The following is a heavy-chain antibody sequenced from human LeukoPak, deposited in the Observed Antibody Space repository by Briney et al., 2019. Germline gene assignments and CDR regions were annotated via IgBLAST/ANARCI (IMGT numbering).Heavy chain of an antibody. J-gene: IGHJ4*02. Sequence: GGSLRLACAASGFTFSCYAMSWVRQAPGKGLEWVSAISGSGGSTYYADSVKGRFTIARDNSKNTMYLQMNSLRAEDTAVYYCAKGRGYSGYDLVDYWGQGTLVTVSS. CDR3: AKGRGYSGYDLVDY. CDR1: GFTFSCYA. V-gene: IGHV3-23*01. D-gene: IGHD5-12*01. CDR2: ISGSGGST.